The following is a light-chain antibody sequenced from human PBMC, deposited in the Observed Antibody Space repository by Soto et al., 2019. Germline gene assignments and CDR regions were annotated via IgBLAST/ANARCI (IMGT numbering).Light chain of an antibody. CDR2: EVR. CDR3: SSYTTTSTLV. J-gene: IGLJ3*02. CDR1: SSDVGSYNL. Sequence: QSVLTQPASVSGSPGQSITISCTGTSSDVGSYNLVSWYQQHPGKAPKLIISEVRNRPSGISYRFTGSKSGNTASLTISGLQAEDEADYYCSSYTTTSTLVFGGGTKLTVL. V-gene: IGLV2-14*02.